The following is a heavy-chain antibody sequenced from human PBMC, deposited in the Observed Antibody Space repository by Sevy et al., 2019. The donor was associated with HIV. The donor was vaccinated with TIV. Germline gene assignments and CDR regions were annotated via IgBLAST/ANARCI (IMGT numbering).Heavy chain of an antibody. CDR3: VRGTSGWYGVDF. CDR2: MHSDGTVI. CDR1: GCTLSGYW. Sequence: GGSLRLSCAPSGCTLSGYWMHWVRQAPGKGLEWVSYMHSDGTVINYADFVQGRFIMSRDNAKNTLFLQMNSLTVADTAQYYCVRGTSGWYGVDFWRQGTLVTVSS. D-gene: IGHD6-19*01. J-gene: IGHJ4*02. V-gene: IGHV3-74*01.